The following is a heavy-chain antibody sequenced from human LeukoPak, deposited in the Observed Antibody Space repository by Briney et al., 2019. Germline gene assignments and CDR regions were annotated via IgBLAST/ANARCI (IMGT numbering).Heavy chain of an antibody. J-gene: IGHJ6*03. CDR2: ISGHNDDT. Sequence: ASVKVSCKASGYTFTSYAISWVRQAPGQRLEWMGWISGHNDDTNYAQRLQGRVTMTTDTSTSTAYMELGSLRSDDTAVYYCARAGYCSGGSCYPYYYYYYMDVWGKGTTVTVSS. CDR1: GYTFTSYA. CDR3: ARAGYCSGGSCYPYYYYYYMDV. D-gene: IGHD2-15*01. V-gene: IGHV1-18*01.